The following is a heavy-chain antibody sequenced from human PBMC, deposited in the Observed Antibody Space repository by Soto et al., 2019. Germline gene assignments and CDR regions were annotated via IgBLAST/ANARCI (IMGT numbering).Heavy chain of an antibody. CDR2: IKSKTDGGTT. CDR1: GFTFSNAW. Sequence: PGGSLRLSCAASGFTFSNAWMSWVRQAPGKGLEWVGRIKSKTDGGTTDYAAPVKGRFTISRDDSKNTLYLQMNSLKTEDTAVYYCTTFDSSGYPPYYYYGMDVWGQGTTVTV. V-gene: IGHV3-15*01. J-gene: IGHJ6*02. CDR3: TTFDSSGYPPYYYYGMDV. D-gene: IGHD3-22*01.